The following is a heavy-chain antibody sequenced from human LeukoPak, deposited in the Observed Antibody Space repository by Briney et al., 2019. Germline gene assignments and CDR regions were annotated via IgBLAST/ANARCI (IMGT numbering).Heavy chain of an antibody. CDR1: GGTFSSYA. D-gene: IGHD3-9*01. V-gene: IGHV1-69*13. Sequence: AASVKVSCKASGGTFSSYAISWVRQAPGQGLEWMGGIIPIFGTANYAQKFQGRVTITANESTSTAYMELSSLRSEDTAVYYCARVPVLRYFDWDTRHYYYMDVWGKGTTVTVSS. CDR2: IIPIFGTA. CDR3: ARVPVLRYFDWDTRHYYYMDV. J-gene: IGHJ6*03.